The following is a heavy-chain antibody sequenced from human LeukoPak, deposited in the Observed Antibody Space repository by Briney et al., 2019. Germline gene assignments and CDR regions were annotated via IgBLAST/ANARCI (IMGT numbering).Heavy chain of an antibody. CDR2: IVVGSGNT. CDR3: AAPSLNDILTGPSGAFDI. D-gene: IGHD3-9*01. Sequence: GTSVKVSCKASGFTFSSSAVQWARHARGQRLEWIGWIVVGSGNTNYAQKFQERVTITRDMSTSTAYMELSSLRSEDTAVYYCAAPSLNDILTGPSGAFDIWGQGTMVTVSS. J-gene: IGHJ3*02. V-gene: IGHV1-58*01. CDR1: GFTFSSSA.